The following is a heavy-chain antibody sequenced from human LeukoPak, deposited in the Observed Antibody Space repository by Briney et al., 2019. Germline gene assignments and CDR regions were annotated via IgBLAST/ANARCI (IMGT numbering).Heavy chain of an antibody. CDR2: IIPIFGTA. J-gene: IGHJ5*02. CDR3: ARDREVGATAGNWFDP. CDR1: GGTFSSYA. V-gene: IGHV1-69*13. D-gene: IGHD1-26*01. Sequence: ASVKVSCKASGGTFSSYAISWVRQAPGQGLEWMGGIIPIFGTANYAQKFQGRVTITADESTSTAYMELSSLRSEDTAVYYCARDREVGATAGNWFDPWGQGTLVTVSS.